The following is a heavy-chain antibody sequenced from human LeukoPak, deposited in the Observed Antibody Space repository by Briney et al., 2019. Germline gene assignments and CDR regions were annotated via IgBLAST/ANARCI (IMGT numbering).Heavy chain of an antibody. CDR2: ISGGGSST. CDR3: ARDSRSSSWYNYFDY. CDR1: GLTFSSHA. V-gene: IGHV3-23*01. J-gene: IGHJ4*02. Sequence: AGGSLRLSCVASGLTFSSHAMTWVRQAPGKGLEWVSVISGGGSSTNYADSVKGRFTISRENSKNTLYLQMNSLRAEDTAVYYCARDSRSSSWYNYFDYWGQGTLVTVSS. D-gene: IGHD6-13*01.